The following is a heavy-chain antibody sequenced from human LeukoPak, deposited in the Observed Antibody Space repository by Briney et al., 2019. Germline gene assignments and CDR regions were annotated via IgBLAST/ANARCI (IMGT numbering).Heavy chain of an antibody. CDR1: GFTFSGYS. CDR3: ARDWDAAMVKGYFDY. J-gene: IGHJ4*02. D-gene: IGHD5-18*01. CDR2: ISSSSSYI. V-gene: IGHV3-21*01. Sequence: GGSLRLSCAASGFTFSGYSVNWVRQAPGKGLEWVSSISSSSSYIYYADSVKGRFTISRDNAKNSLYLQMNSLRAEDTAVYYCARDWDAAMVKGYFDYWGQGTLVTVSS.